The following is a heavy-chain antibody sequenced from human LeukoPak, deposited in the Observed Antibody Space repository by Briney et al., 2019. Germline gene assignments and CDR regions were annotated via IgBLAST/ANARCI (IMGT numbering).Heavy chain of an antibody. CDR1: GFTFSKYW. D-gene: IGHD6-19*01. V-gene: IGHV3-74*01. J-gene: IGHJ5*02. CDR3: ATKQWLAPPPGS. Sequence: GGSLRLSCAASGFTFSKYWMLWVRQAPGKGRESVSRINTDGTVTTYADSAKGRFTVSRDNADNTMFLQMNSVRDEDTAVYYCATKQWLAPPPGSWGQGTPVTVSS. CDR2: INTDGTVT.